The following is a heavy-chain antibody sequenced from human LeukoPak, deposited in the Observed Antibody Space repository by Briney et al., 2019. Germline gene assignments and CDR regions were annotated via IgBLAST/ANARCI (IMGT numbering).Heavy chain of an antibody. V-gene: IGHV3-21*01. CDR3: ARDRYYGSGSLDY. CDR1: GFTFSSYS. CDR2: ISSSSYI. J-gene: IGHJ4*02. Sequence: GGSLRLSCAASGFTFSSYSMNWVRQAPGKGLEWVSSISSSSYIYYADSVKGRFTISRDNAKNSLYLQMNSLRAEDTAVYYCARDRYYGSGSLDYWGQGTLVTVSS. D-gene: IGHD3-10*01.